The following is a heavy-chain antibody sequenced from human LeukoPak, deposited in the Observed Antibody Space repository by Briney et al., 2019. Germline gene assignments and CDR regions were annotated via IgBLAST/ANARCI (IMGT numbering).Heavy chain of an antibody. V-gene: IGHV4-39*07. CDR3: ARDPRGGDSAFDI. CDR2: IYFSGST. D-gene: IGHD3-10*01. J-gene: IGHJ3*02. CDR1: GGSISYSNSY. Sequence: SETLSLTCTVSGGSISYSNSYWGWIRQPPGKGLEWIGNIYFSGSTYYKQSLKSRVTISVDTSKNQFSLKLSSVTAADTAVYYCARDPRGGDSAFDIWGQGTMVTVSS.